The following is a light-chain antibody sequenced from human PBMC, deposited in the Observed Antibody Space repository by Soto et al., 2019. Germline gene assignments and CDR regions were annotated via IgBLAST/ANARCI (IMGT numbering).Light chain of an antibody. CDR1: QSITSD. CDR2: GTS. J-gene: IGKJ4*01. V-gene: IGKV3-15*01. CDR3: QQYNNWPLT. Sequence: ETLMTQSPATLSVSPGESATLSCRASQSITSDLAWYQQKPGQAPRLLIYGTSTRATGVPDRFSGSGSGTEFTLTISSPQFEDSAVYHCQQYNNWPLTFGGGTKV.